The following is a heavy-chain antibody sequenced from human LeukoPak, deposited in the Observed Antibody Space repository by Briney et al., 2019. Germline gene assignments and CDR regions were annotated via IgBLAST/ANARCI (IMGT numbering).Heavy chain of an antibody. CDR3: ARDKYYYDSSGYYGPFDY. D-gene: IGHD3-22*01. CDR2: IWYDGSNK. V-gene: IGHV3-33*01. Sequence: GGSLRLSCAASGFTFSSYGMHWVRQAPGKGLEGVAVIWYDGSNKYYADSVKGRFTISRDNSKNTLYLQMNSLRAEDRAVYYCARDKYYYDSSGYYGPFDYWGQGTLVTVSS. J-gene: IGHJ4*02. CDR1: GFTFSSYG.